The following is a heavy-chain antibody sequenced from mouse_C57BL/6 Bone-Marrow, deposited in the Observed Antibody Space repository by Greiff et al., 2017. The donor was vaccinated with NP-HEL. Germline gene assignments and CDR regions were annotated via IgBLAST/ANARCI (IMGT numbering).Heavy chain of an antibody. V-gene: IGHV5-6*01. CDR1: GFTFSSYG. CDR3: ARHEDPYYFDY. Sequence: EVQGVESGGDLVKPGGSLKLSCAASGFTFSSYGMSWVRQTPDKRLEWVATISSGGSYTYYPDSVKGRFTISRDKAKNTLYLQMSMLKSEDTAMYYCARHEDPYYFDYWGQGTTLTVSS. J-gene: IGHJ2*01. CDR2: ISSGGSYT.